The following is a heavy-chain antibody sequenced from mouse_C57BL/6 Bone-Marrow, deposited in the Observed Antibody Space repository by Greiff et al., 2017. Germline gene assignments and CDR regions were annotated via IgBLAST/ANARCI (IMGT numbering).Heavy chain of an antibody. V-gene: IGHV1-52*01. CDR3: ARSAYYSNYVSWFAY. J-gene: IGHJ3*01. CDR1: GYTFTSYW. D-gene: IGHD2-5*01. Sequence: VQLQQSGAELVRPGSSVKLSCKASGYTFTSYWMHWVKQRPIQGLEWIGNIDPSDSETHYNRKFKDKATLTVDKSSSTAYMQLSRLTSEDSAVYYCARSAYYSNYVSWFAYWGQGTLVTVSA. CDR2: IDPSDSET.